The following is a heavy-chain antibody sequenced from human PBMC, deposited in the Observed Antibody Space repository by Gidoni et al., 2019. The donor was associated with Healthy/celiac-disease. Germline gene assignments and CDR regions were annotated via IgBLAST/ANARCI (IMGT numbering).Heavy chain of an antibody. CDR2: IGTAGDT. CDR3: ARGSNSGIVGATPFDY. V-gene: IGHV3-13*04. D-gene: IGHD1-26*01. CDR1: GFTFSSYD. J-gene: IGHJ4*02. Sequence: EVQLVESGGGLVQPGGSLRLSCAASGFTFSSYDMHWVRQATGKGLEWVSAIGTAGDTYYPGSVKGRFTISRENAKNSLYLQMNSLRAGDTAVYYCARGSNSGIVGATPFDYWGQGTLVTVSS.